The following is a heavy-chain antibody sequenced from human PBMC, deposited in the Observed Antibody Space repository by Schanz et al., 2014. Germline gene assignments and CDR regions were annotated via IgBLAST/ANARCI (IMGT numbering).Heavy chain of an antibody. CDR1: EFTFSTDA. Sequence: EVQLVESGGGLVQPGGSLRLSCAASEFTFSTDAMSWVRQAPGKGLEWLSVISASGGDTYYADSVKGRFTISRDKSKNTLYLEMNSLRAEDTALYYCARDRRNADLDYWGQGTLVTVSS. J-gene: IGHJ4*02. CDR2: ISASGGDT. D-gene: IGHD1-1*01. CDR3: ARDRRNADLDY. V-gene: IGHV3-23*04.